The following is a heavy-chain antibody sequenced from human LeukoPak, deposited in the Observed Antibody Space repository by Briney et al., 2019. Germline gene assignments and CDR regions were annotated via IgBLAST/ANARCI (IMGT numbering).Heavy chain of an antibody. D-gene: IGHD1-26*01. CDR1: GGSFSGYY. V-gene: IGHV4-34*01. Sequence: PSETLSLTCAVYGGSFSGYYWSWIRQPPGKGLEWIGEINHSGSTNYNPSLKSRVTISVDTSKNQFSLNLNSVTAADTAVYYCARGSLGAYFDYWGQGTLVTVSS. J-gene: IGHJ4*02. CDR3: ARGSLGAYFDY. CDR2: INHSGST.